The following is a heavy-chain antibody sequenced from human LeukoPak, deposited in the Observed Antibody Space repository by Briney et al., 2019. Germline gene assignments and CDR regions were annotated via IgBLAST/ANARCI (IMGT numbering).Heavy chain of an antibody. V-gene: IGHV4-39*01. Sequence: KPSETLSLTCSVSGGSITSSSYYWGWIRQPPGKGLQWIGSIYYSGSTYYNPSLKSRVTISVNTSKNQFSLKLSSVTAADTAVYYCARGDSGWTFDYWAQGTLVTVSS. CDR1: GGSITSSSYY. CDR3: ARGDSGWTFDY. CDR2: IYYSGST. D-gene: IGHD6-19*01. J-gene: IGHJ4*02.